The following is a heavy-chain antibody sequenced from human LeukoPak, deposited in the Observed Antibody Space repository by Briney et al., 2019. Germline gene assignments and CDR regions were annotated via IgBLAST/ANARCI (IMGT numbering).Heavy chain of an antibody. CDR1: GYTFTGYY. V-gene: IGHV1-2*02. J-gene: IGHJ4*02. D-gene: IGHD1-26*01. CDR2: INPNSGGT. Sequence: ASVKVSCKASGYTFTGYYMHWVRQAPGQGLEWMGWINPNSGGTNYAQKFQGRVTMTRDTSISTAYMELSRLRSDDTAVYYCATLLEWEPGYFDYWGQGTLVTVSS. CDR3: ATLLEWEPGYFDY.